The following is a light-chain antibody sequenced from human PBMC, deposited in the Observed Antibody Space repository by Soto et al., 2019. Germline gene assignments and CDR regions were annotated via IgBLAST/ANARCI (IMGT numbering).Light chain of an antibody. J-gene: IGKJ5*01. V-gene: IGKV3-15*01. CDR2: GAS. Sequence: EIVMTQAPNTLFLSLGEGATLSCRASQSVSSHLAWYQHKPGQAPRLLIYGASNRASGIPDRFSGSGSETDFTLTISRLQSEDSAVYYCQKYHNWPPITFGQGTRLEIK. CDR1: QSVSSH. CDR3: QKYHNWPPIT.